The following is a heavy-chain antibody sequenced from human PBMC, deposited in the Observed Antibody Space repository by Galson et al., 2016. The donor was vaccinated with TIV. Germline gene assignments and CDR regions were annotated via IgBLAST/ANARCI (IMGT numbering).Heavy chain of an antibody. V-gene: IGHV5-51*01. CDR1: GSNFPTYW. Sequence: QSGAEVKKPGESLKISCKVSGSNFPTYWIAWVRQMPGKGQEWMGMIYPGDSDTRYSPSFQGQVTISADKSISTAYLQWSSLKASDTAIYYCARQERGYSDGYWFDPWGQGTLVTVSS. J-gene: IGHJ5*02. CDR2: IYPGDSDT. CDR3: ARQERGYSDGYWFDP. D-gene: IGHD5-18*01.